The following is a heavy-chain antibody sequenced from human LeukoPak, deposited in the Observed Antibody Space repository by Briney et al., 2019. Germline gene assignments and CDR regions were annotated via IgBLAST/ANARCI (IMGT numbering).Heavy chain of an antibody. J-gene: IGHJ5*02. CDR2: ISGYNGNT. V-gene: IGHV1-18*01. D-gene: IGHD3-22*01. Sequence: GASVKVSCKASGYTFTSYGISWVRQAPGQGLEWMGWISGYNGNTKYAQKLQGRVTVTTDTSTNTAYMELRSLTSDDTAVYYCARDGRHRYYYDSRGYYGSWFDPWGQGTLVTVSS. CDR1: GYTFTSYG. CDR3: ARDGRHRYYYDSRGYYGSWFDP.